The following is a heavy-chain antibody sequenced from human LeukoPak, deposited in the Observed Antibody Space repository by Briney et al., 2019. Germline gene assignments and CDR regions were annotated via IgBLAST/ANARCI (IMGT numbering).Heavy chain of an antibody. CDR2: ISSSSSYK. CDR1: GFTFSSYS. V-gene: IGHV3-21*01. CDR3: ARVAVAAAAAVDY. J-gene: IGHJ4*02. D-gene: IGHD6-19*01. Sequence: GGSLRLSCAASGFTFSSYSMNWVRQAPGKGLEWVSSISSSSSYKYYADSVKGRFTISRDNAKNSLYLQMNSLRAEDTAVYYCARVAVAAAAAVDYWGQGTLVNVSS.